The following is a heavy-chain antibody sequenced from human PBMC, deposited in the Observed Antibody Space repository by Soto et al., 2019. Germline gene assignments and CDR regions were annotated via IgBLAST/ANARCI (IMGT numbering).Heavy chain of an antibody. D-gene: IGHD3-22*01. CDR2: VSVNDERT. CDR3: ARELNTDSSAFYSFDY. CDR1: GYTFIAYG. J-gene: IGHJ4*01. V-gene: IGHV1-18*01. Sequence: QVQLVQSGPEVKPPGASVTVSCKTSGYTFIAYGLAWLRQAPGQRPEWMGWVSVNDERTNYAHNFQGRDTMTTDRSTTTTYMELRSLTADDTAVYYCARELNTDSSAFYSFDYWGHGTLVHVSS.